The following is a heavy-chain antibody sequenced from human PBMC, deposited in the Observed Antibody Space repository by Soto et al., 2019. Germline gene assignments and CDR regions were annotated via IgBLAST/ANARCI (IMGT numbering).Heavy chain of an antibody. V-gene: IGHV3-48*02. CDR3: ATGYCRSDNCHFTH. CDR1: GFNFHTYT. J-gene: IGHJ4*02. Sequence: DVQLVESGGGLVKPGGSLRLSCAASGFNFHTYTMTWVRQAPGKGLGWVSYISGTSETIFYADSVKGRFTISRDNAKNSVYLQLNRLRDEETAVYYCATGYCRSDNCHFTHWGQGTLVTVSS. D-gene: IGHD2-2*03. CDR2: ISGTSETI.